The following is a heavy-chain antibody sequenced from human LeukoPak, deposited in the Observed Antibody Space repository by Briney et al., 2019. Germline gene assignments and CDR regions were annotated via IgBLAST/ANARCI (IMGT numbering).Heavy chain of an antibody. Sequence: PGRSPRLSCAASGFTFDDYAMHWVRQAPGKGLEWVSGISWNSGSIGYADSVKGRFTISRDNAKNSLYLQMNSLRAEDTALYYCAKGSGYNSPYYFDYWGQGTLVTVSS. CDR1: GFTFDDYA. CDR3: AKGSGYNSPYYFDY. J-gene: IGHJ4*02. V-gene: IGHV3-9*01. CDR2: ISWNSGSI. D-gene: IGHD3-3*01.